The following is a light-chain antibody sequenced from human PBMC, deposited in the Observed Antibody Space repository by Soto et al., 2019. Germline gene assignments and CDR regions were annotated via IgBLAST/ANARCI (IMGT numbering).Light chain of an antibody. CDR1: QSVSSN. CDR3: QKYNNWPSCT. CDR2: GAS. Sequence: EIVMTQSPATLSVSPGERATLSCRASQSVSSNLAWYQQKPGQAPRLLIYGASTRATCIPARFSGSGSGTEFTLSIISLQYEHFTVYYCQKYNNWPSCTFGQRTKLEIK. J-gene: IGKJ2*02. V-gene: IGKV3-15*01.